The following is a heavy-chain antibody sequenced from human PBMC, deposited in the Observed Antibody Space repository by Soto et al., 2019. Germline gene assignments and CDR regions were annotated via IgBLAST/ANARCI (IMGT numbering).Heavy chain of an antibody. CDR3: ARVGGDTWPSNNWFDP. CDR1: GYTFTSYG. D-gene: IGHD3-16*01. J-gene: IGHJ5*02. V-gene: IGHV1-18*01. CDR2: ISAYNGNT. Sequence: QVQLVQSGAEVKKPGASVKVSCKASGYTFTSYGISWVRQAPGQGLEWMGWISAYNGNTNYAQKLQGRVTMTTDTXTXXAYMELRSLRSDDTAVYYCARVGGDTWPSNNWFDPWGQGTLVTVSS.